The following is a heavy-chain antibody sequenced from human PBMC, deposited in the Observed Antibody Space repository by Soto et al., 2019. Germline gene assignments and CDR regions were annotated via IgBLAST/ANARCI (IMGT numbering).Heavy chain of an antibody. J-gene: IGHJ4*02. CDR3: ARRRSSTVASCDS. CDR2: IYWNDDR. Sequence: QITLKESGPTLVKPAQIVTPTCSFSGFSLSTTGETVAWLRQPPGGALEWLALIYWNDDRRYSPSLENRLTITQDSSMNQVVLTLTDLDPVDTGTYFCARRRSSTVASCDSWGPGIRVSVSS. D-gene: IGHD2-21*01. CDR1: GFSLSTTGET. V-gene: IGHV2-5*01.